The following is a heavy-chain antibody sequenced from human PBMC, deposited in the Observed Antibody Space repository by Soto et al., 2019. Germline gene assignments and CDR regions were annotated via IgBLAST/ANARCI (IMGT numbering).Heavy chain of an antibody. J-gene: IGHJ4*02. D-gene: IGHD6-13*01. V-gene: IGHV3-23*01. CDR1: GFPFSSYA. CDR2: ISGSGGST. CDR3: AKEALYSSRWYTFDY. Sequence: GSLKLPWAASGFPFSSYAMSWVRQAPGKGLEWVSAISGSGGSTYYADSVKGRFTISRDNSKNTLYLQMNSLRAEDTAVYYCAKEALYSSRWYTFDYWGQGTLVTVSS.